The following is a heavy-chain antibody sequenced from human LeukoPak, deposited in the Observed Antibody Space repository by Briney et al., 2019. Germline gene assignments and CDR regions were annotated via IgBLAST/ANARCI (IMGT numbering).Heavy chain of an antibody. V-gene: IGHV4-31*03. Sequence: SQTLSLTCTVSGGSISSGGYYWSWIRQHPGKGLEWIGYIHYSGSTYYNPSLKSRVTISVDTSKNQFSLKLSSVTAADTAVYYSARSPGRDYFDYWGQGTLVTVSS. J-gene: IGHJ4*02. CDR3: ARSPGRDYFDY. CDR1: GGSISSGGYY. CDR2: IHYSGST.